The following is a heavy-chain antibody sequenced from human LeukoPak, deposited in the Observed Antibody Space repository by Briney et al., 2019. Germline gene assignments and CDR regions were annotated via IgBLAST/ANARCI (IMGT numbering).Heavy chain of an antibody. V-gene: IGHV4-39*07. D-gene: IGHD3-3*02. J-gene: IGHJ4*02. CDR1: GGSISSSSYY. CDR2: IYYSGST. Sequence: PSETLSLTCTVSGGSISSSSYYWGWIRQPPGKGLEWIGSIYYSGSTYYNPSLKSRVTISVDTSKNQFSLKLTSVTAADTALYYCARVIFKHLAVDSWGQGALVTVSS. CDR3: ARVIFKHLAVDS.